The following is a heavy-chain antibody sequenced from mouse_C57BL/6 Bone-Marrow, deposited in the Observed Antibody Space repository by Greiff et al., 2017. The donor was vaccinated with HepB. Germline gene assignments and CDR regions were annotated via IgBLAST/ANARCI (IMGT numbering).Heavy chain of an antibody. CDR3: ARSLDGYYRFDY. J-gene: IGHJ2*01. V-gene: IGHV1-4*01. CDR2: INPSSGYT. CDR1: GYTFTSYT. D-gene: IGHD2-3*01. Sequence: VKLMESGAELARPGASVKMSCKASGYTFTSYTMHWVKQRPGQGLEWIGYINPSSGYTKYNQKFKDKATLTADKSSSTAYMQLSSLTSEDSAVYYCARSLDGYYRFDYWGQGTTLTVSS.